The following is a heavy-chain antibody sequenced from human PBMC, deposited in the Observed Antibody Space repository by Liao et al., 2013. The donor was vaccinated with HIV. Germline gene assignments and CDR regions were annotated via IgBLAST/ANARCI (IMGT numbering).Heavy chain of an antibody. Sequence: QVQLQESGPGLVKPSETLSLTCSVSGGAISDNNWSWIRQPAGKGLEWIGRIYPRGSTKLNPSLKSRVTMSLDKSKNQFSLKLTSVTAADTAVYFCARDIYYDFSVYCLDAWGQGTLVTVSS. V-gene: IGHV4-4*07. CDR3: ARDIYYDFSVYCLDA. D-gene: IGHD3-3*01. J-gene: IGHJ5*02. CDR2: IYPRGST. CDR1: GGAISDNN.